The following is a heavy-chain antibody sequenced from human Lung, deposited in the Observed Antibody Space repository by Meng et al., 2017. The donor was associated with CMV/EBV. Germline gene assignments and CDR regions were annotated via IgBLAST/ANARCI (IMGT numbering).Heavy chain of an antibody. CDR2: VNSNNDAT. CDR1: GFTFSDYY. J-gene: IGHJ4*02. V-gene: IGHV1-2*02. CDR3: VRSSGWSLFDY. D-gene: IGHD6-19*01. Sequence: QVRLVQFGAEMKKPGASVKVSCTTSGFTFSDYYIHWVRQAPGQGLEWMGWVNSNNDATNYARKFQGRVSMTRDTSISTAHMELSRLMSDDTAVYYCVRSSGWSLFDYWGQGTLVTVSS.